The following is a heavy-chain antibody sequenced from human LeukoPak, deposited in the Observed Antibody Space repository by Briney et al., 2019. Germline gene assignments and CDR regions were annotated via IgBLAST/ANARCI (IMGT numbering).Heavy chain of an antibody. CDR3: ARDKSAAMDTGVDY. CDR2: ISAYNGNT. D-gene: IGHD5-18*01. V-gene: IGHV1-18*01. Sequence: ASVKVSCKASGYTFTSYGISWVRQAPGQGLEWMGWISAYNGNTNYAQKLQGRVTMTTDTSTSTAYMELRSLRSDDTAVYYCARDKSAAMDTGVDYWGQGTLVTVSS. J-gene: IGHJ4*02. CDR1: GYTFTSYG.